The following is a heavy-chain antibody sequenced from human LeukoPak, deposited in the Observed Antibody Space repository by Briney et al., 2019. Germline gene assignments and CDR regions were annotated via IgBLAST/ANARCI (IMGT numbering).Heavy chain of an antibody. J-gene: IGHJ4*02. CDR3: VKDHMTTVTFFDY. CDR2: ISSNGGST. Sequence: GGSLRLSCSASGFTFSSYAMHWVRQAPGKGLEYVSAISSNGGSTYYADSVKGRFTISRDNSKDTLYLQMSSLRAEDTAVYYCVKDHMTTVTFFDYLGQGTLVTVSS. D-gene: IGHD4-17*01. CDR1: GFTFSSYA. V-gene: IGHV3-64D*06.